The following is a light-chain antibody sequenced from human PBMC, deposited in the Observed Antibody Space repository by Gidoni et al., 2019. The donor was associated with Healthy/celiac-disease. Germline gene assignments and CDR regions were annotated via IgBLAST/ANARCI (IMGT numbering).Light chain of an antibody. V-gene: IGKV1-27*01. CDR2: AAS. CDR3: QKYNSAPPWT. CDR1: QGISNY. J-gene: IGKJ1*01. Sequence: DIQMTQSPSSLSASVGDRVTITCRASQGISNYLAWYQQKPGKVPKLLIYAASTLQSGVPSRFSGSGSGTDFTLTISSLQPEYVATYYCQKYNSAPPWTFXXXTKVEIK.